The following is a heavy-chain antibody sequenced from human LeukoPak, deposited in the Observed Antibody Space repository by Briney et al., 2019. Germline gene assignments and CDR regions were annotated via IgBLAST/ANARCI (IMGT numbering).Heavy chain of an antibody. J-gene: IGHJ6*02. Sequence: SETLSLTCTVSGGSISSSSYYWGWIRQPPGKGLEWIGSIYYSGSTYYNPSLKSRVTISVDTSKNQFSLKLSSVTAADTAVYYCAGWTGSYYYYGMDVWGQGTTVTVSS. CDR1: GGSISSSSYY. D-gene: IGHD2-15*01. CDR3: AGWTGSYYYYGMDV. V-gene: IGHV4-39*07. CDR2: IYYSGST.